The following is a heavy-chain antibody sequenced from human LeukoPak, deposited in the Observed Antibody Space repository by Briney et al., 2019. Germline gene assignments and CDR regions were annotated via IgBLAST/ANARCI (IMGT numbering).Heavy chain of an antibody. CDR2: ISYDGSYK. CDR1: GFTFSSYG. Sequence: GRSLRLSCAASGFTFSSYGMHWVRQAPGKGLEWVAVISYDGSYKYYADSVKGRFTISRDNSKNTLHLQMNSLRAEDTAVYYCAKVGDYGDYALDYWGQGTLVTVSS. V-gene: IGHV3-30*18. J-gene: IGHJ4*02. D-gene: IGHD4-17*01. CDR3: AKVGDYGDYALDY.